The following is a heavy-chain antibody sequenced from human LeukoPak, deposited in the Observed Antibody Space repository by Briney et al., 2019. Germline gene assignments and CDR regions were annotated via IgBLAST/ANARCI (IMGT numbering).Heavy chain of an antibody. CDR3: ARGGLGYTARAYYFDY. J-gene: IGHJ4*02. CDR2: IIPILGIA. CDR1: GGTFSSYA. D-gene: IGHD5-24*01. Sequence: SVRVSCKASGGTFSSYAISWVRQAPGQGLEWMGRIIPILGIANYAQKFQGRVTITADESTSTAYMELSSLRSEDTAVYYCARGGLGYTARAYYFDYWGQGTLVTVSS. V-gene: IGHV1-69*04.